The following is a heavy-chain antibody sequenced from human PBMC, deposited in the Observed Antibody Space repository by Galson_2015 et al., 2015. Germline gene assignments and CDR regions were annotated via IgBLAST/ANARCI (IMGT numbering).Heavy chain of an antibody. J-gene: IGHJ6*02. V-gene: IGHV3-7*03. CDR3: ARVLRYFDWLLSNYYGMDV. D-gene: IGHD3-9*01. Sequence: SLRLSCAASGFTFSSYWMSWVRQAPGKGLEWVANIKQDGSEKYYVDSVKGRFTISRDNAKNSLYLQMNSLRAEDTAVYYCARVLRYFDWLLSNYYGMDVWGQGTTVTVSS. CDR2: IKQDGSEK. CDR1: GFTFSSYW.